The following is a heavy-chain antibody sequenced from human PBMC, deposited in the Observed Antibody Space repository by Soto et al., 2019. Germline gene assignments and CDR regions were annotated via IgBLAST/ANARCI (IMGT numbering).Heavy chain of an antibody. CDR3: ASRHCSGGSCYNPGFDS. D-gene: IGHD2-15*01. Sequence: SETLSLTCTVSDASIRGYYWSWIRQPPGKGLEWIGYFHYSGISNYNSSLKSRVTMSLDTSKNQFSLKLSSVSAANTAVYYCASRHCSGGSCYNPGFDSWGQGALVTVSS. CDR2: FHYSGIS. V-gene: IGHV4-59*08. CDR1: DASIRGYY. J-gene: IGHJ4*02.